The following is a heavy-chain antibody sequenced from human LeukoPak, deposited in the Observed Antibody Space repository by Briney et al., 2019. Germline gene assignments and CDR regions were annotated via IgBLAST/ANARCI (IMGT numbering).Heavy chain of an antibody. V-gene: IGHV4-34*01. D-gene: IGHD6-6*01. CDR1: GGSFSGYY. Sequence: SETLSLTCAVYGGSFSGYYWSWIRQPPGKGLEWIGEINHSGSTNYNPALKSRVTISVDTSKNQFSLKLSSVTAADTAVYYCARTRYYFDYWGQGTLVTVSS. CDR3: ARTRYYFDY. J-gene: IGHJ4*02. CDR2: INHSGST.